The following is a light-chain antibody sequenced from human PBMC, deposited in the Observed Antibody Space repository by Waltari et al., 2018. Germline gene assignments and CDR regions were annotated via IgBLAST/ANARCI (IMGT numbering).Light chain of an antibody. J-gene: IGLJ3*02. CDR1: LFNIGNNA. CDR2: HTD. CDR3: SAWDDSLDGPV. Sequence: QSVLTQPPSVSEAPRQRVTISCSGTLFNIGNNAVSWYQQLPGRAPTLLLPHTDLGPSGSSHRFSGSKSGTSASLAISGLQSEDEGEYFCSAWDDSLDGPVFGGGTKVTVL. V-gene: IGLV1-36*01.